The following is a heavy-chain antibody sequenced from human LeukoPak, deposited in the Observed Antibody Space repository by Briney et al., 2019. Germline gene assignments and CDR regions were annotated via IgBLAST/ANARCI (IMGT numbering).Heavy chain of an antibody. D-gene: IGHD3-3*01. CDR1: GGSFSGYY. Sequence: SETLSLTCAVYGGSFSGYYWSWIRQPPGKGLEWIGAINHSGSTNYNPSLKSRVTISVDTSKNQFSLKLSSVTAADTAVYYCARGRVVFGVVYRFDPWGQGTLVTVSS. CDR2: INHSGST. V-gene: IGHV4-34*01. J-gene: IGHJ5*02. CDR3: ARGRVVFGVVYRFDP.